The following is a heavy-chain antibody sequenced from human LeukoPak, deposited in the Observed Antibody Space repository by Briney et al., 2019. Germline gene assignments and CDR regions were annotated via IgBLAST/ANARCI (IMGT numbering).Heavy chain of an antibody. CDR1: AFTLTGPW. CDR2: IIHDGSDT. CDR3: ARDPRYCSSIICSQPFDY. J-gene: IGHJ4*02. Sequence: PGGSLRLSCAASAFTLTGPWMSSVRHAPGKGLVMVPHIIHDGSDTDYVHSVKGRFTISRDNAKNSRYLQMNNLRAEDTPVYYCARDPRYCSSIICSQPFDYWGQGTLVTVSS. D-gene: IGHD2-2*01. V-gene: IGHV3-7*01.